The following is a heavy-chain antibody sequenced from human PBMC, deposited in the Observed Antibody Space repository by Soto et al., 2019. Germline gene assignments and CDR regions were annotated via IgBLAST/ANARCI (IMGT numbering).Heavy chain of an antibody. V-gene: IGHV4-59*01. J-gene: IGHJ5*02. CDR3: ARGAWFDP. CDR1: GSSISSYY. CDR2: IYYSGST. Sequence: QVQLQESGPGLVKPSETLSLTCTVSGSSISSYYWSWIRQPPGKGLEWIGYIYYSGSTNYNPSLKSRVTISVDTSKNQFSLKLSSVTAADTAVYYCARGAWFDPWGQGTLVTVSS.